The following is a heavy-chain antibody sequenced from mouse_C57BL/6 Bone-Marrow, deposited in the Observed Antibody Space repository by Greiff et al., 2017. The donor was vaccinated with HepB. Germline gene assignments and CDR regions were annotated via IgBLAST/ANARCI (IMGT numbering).Heavy chain of an antibody. Sequence: VQLQQPGTELVKPGASVKLSCKASGYTFTSYWMHWVKQRPGQGLEWIGNINPSNGGTNYNEKFKSKATLTVDKSSSTAYMQLSSLTSEDSAVYYCARLGGYDGAWFAYWGQGTLVTVSA. CDR2: INPSNGGT. CDR3: ARLGGYDGAWFAY. J-gene: IGHJ3*01. D-gene: IGHD2-2*01. V-gene: IGHV1-53*01. CDR1: GYTFTSYW.